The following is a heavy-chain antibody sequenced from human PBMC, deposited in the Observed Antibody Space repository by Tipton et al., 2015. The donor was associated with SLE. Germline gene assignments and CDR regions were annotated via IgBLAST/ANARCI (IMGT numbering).Heavy chain of an antibody. CDR1: GFTFSDHW. J-gene: IGHJ4*02. D-gene: IGHD2/OR15-2a*01. Sequence: GSLRLSCAASGFTFSDHWMNWVRQAPGKGLEWVASINQGGSENHYVDSVRGRFTISRDNAKNSLYLQMNTLRAEDTAVYYCSRGNLQHQGFWGQGTLVTVSS. CDR2: INQGGSEN. CDR3: SRGNLQHQGF. V-gene: IGHV3-7*04.